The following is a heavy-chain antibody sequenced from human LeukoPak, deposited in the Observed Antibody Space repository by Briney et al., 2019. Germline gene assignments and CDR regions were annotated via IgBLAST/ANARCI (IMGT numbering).Heavy chain of an antibody. J-gene: IGHJ6*03. CDR3: ARDKGTVATYYYYYMDV. CDR2: ISAHNGNT. V-gene: IGHV1-18*01. CDR1: GYTFTSYG. D-gene: IGHD6-19*01. Sequence: ASVKVSCKASGYTFTSYGISWLRQAPGQGLEWMGWISAHNGNTNYEEKVQGRVTMTIDTSTSTAYMELRSLRSDDTAVYYCARDKGTVATYYYYYMDVWGKGTTVTVSS.